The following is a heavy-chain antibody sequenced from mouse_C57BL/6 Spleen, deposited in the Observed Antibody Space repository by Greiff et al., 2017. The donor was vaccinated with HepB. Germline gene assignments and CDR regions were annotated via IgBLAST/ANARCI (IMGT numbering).Heavy chain of an antibody. V-gene: IGHV1-61*01. CDR2: IYPSDSET. CDR1: GYTFTSYW. Sequence: VQLQQPGAELVRPGSSVKLSCKASGYTFTSYWMDWVKQRPGQGLEWIGNIYPSDSETHYNQKFKDKATLTVDKSSSTAYMQLSSLTSEDSAVYYCAREPGDYAMDYWGQGTSVTVSS. CDR3: AREPGDYAMDY. D-gene: IGHD4-1*01. J-gene: IGHJ4*01.